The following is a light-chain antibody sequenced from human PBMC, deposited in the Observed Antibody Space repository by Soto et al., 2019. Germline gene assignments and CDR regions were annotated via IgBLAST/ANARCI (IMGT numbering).Light chain of an antibody. CDR2: GAS. CDR3: QQYDNSLQCT. Sequence: ETVLTQSPGTLSLSPGEKVILSCRASQTVSSNYLAWYQQKPGQAPRLLIYGASSRATGIPDRFSGSGSGTDFTLTISRLEPEDFAVYYCQQYDNSLQCTFGQGTKLEIK. V-gene: IGKV3-20*01. J-gene: IGKJ2*02. CDR1: QTVSSNY.